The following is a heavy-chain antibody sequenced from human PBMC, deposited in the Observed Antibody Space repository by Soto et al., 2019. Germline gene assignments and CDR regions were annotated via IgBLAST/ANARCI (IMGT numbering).Heavy chain of an antibody. CDR3: ARDAEDQAEFAFDI. J-gene: IGHJ3*02. CDR1: GYTFTSYG. Sequence: ASVKVSCKASGYTFTSYGISWVRQAPGQGLEWMGWISAYNGNTNYAQKLQGRVTMTTDTSTSTAYMELRSLRSDDTAVYYCARDAEDQAEFAFDIWGQGTMVTVSS. D-gene: IGHD2-2*01. CDR2: ISAYNGNT. V-gene: IGHV1-18*01.